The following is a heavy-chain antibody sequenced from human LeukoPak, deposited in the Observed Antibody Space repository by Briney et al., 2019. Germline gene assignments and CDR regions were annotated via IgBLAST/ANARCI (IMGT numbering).Heavy chain of an antibody. CDR1: GFSFSSNW. Sequence: AGSLRLSCTASGFSFSSNWMTWVRQAPGKGLEWVGNINPDGSEKFYADSVRGRCTISRDDSQRATYVQMNSLKIEDTAVYYCTRLAGGDAFDIWGPGTMVTVSS. D-gene: IGHD2-15*01. CDR2: INPDGSEK. CDR3: TRLAGGDAFDI. J-gene: IGHJ3*02. V-gene: IGHV3-7*03.